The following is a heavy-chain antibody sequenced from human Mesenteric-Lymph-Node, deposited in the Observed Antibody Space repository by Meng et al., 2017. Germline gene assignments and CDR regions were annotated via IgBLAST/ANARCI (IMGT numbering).Heavy chain of an antibody. D-gene: IGHD3-16*01. J-gene: IGHJ4*02. CDR1: GGSFSGYD. CDR3: ARGRQYDYVWGSRVYYFDY. V-gene: IGHV4-34*01. Sequence: SETLSLTCAGYGGSFSGYDWTWIRQPPGKGLEWIGEINHRGSTNYNPSLKSRVTISADTSKNQFSLKLSSVTAADTAVYYCARGRQYDYVWGSRVYYFDYWGQGTLVTVSS. CDR2: INHRGST.